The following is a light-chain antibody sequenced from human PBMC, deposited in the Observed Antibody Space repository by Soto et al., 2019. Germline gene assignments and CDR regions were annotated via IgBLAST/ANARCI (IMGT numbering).Light chain of an antibody. CDR1: ISDVGRYNF. Sequence: QSALTQPASVSGSPGQSITISCTGTISDVGRYNFVSWYQQHPGKAPKFIIYDVRNRPSGVSNRFSGSRSGNTASQTISGLQAEYEADYYCSSYTSSSTVIFGGGTKLTVL. V-gene: IGLV2-14*03. CDR3: SSYTSSSTVI. CDR2: DVR. J-gene: IGLJ2*01.